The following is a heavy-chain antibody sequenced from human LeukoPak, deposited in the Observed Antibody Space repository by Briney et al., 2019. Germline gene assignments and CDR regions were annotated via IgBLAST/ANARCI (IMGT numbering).Heavy chain of an antibody. J-gene: IGHJ4*02. CDR1: GGSFSGYY. Sequence: SETLSLTCAVYGGSFSGYYWGWIRQPPGKGLEWIGDIYYGGSTSYYPSLKSRVTISVDTAKNQFPLKLSSVTAADTAVYYCARRTYSWYVDSWGQGTLVTVSS. D-gene: IGHD6-13*01. V-gene: IGHV4-34*01. CDR2: IYYGGST. CDR3: ARRTYSWYVDS.